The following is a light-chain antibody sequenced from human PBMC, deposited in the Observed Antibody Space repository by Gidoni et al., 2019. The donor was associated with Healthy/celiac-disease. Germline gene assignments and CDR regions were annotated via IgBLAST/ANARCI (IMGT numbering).Light chain of an antibody. CDR2: DAS. Sequence: DMQMTQSPSSLSASVGDRVTITCQASQDIRNYLNWYQQTPVTAPKLLIYDASNLETAVPSRFIGSGSGTAFPFTICSLQPPAIATYYCQQYDNLPPFTFGGGTKVEIQ. CDR1: QDIRNY. V-gene: IGKV1-33*01. CDR3: QQYDNLPPFT. J-gene: IGKJ4*01.